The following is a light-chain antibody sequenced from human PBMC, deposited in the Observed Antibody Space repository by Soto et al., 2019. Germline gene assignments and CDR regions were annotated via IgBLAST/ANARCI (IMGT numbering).Light chain of an antibody. CDR3: QKYNSAPRT. V-gene: IGKV1-27*01. Sequence: DIQMTQSPSSLSASVGDRVTITCRASQDISNYLAWYQQKPGKVPKLLIYAASTLQSGVPSRFSGSGSGTEFTLTISSLLPEDVATYYCQKYNSAPRTFGGGTKVEIK. CDR1: QDISNY. CDR2: AAS. J-gene: IGKJ4*01.